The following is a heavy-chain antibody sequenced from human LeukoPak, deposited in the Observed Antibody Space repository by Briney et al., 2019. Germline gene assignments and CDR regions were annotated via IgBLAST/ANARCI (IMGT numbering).Heavy chain of an antibody. J-gene: IGHJ6*03. CDR3: ARGNSNCSSTSCYEGLYYYYYYMDV. V-gene: IGHV4-34*01. Sequence: SETLSLTCAVYGGSFSGYYWSWIRQPPGKGLEWIGEINHSGSTNYNPSLKSRVTISVDTSKNQFSLKLSSVTAADTAAYYCARGNSNCSSTSCYEGLYYYYYYMDVWGKGTTVTVSS. D-gene: IGHD2-2*01. CDR2: INHSGST. CDR1: GGSFSGYY.